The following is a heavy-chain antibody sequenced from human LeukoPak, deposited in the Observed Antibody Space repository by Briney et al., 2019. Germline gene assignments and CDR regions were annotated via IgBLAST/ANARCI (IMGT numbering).Heavy chain of an antibody. CDR3: ARDRGRGYSGLGY. CDR2: INKSGGTT. V-gene: IGHV3-48*01. J-gene: IGHJ4*02. Sequence: GGSLRLSCAASGFTFTSYAMSWVRQAPGKGLEWVSTINKSGGTTYYADSVKGRFTISRDNAKNSLYLQMNSLRAEDTAVYYCARDRGRGYSGLGYWGQGTLVTVSS. CDR1: GFTFTSYA. D-gene: IGHD5-12*01.